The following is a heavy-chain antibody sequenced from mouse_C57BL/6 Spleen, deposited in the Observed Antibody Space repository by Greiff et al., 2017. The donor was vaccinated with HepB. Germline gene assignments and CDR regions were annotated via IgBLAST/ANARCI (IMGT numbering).Heavy chain of an antibody. Sequence: EVQLQQSGPELVKPGASVKISCKASGYTFTDYYMNWVKQSHGKSLEWIGDINPNNGGTSYNQKFKGKATLTVDKSSSTAYMELRSLTSEDSAVYYGARFEYYGSSYSYYFDYWGQGTTLTVSS. V-gene: IGHV1-26*01. CDR2: INPNNGGT. D-gene: IGHD1-1*01. CDR3: ARFEYYGSSYSYYFDY. J-gene: IGHJ2*01. CDR1: GYTFTDYY.